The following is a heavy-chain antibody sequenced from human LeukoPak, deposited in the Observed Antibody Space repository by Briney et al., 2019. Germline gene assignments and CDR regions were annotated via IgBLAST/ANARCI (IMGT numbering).Heavy chain of an antibody. D-gene: IGHD3-22*01. Sequence: SETLSLTCTVSGGSISSYFWSWIRQPAGKGLEWLGRIYTSGSTNYSPSLKSRLTISVDKSKNQFSLKLSSVTAADTAVYYCARHYYDSSGYYGRGGYYYMDVWGKGTTVTVSS. CDR2: IYTSGST. CDR3: ARHYYDSSGYYGRGGYYYMDV. CDR1: GGSISSYF. V-gene: IGHV4-4*07. J-gene: IGHJ6*03.